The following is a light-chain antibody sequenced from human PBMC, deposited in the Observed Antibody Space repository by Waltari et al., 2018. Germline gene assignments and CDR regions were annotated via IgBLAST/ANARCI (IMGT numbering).Light chain of an antibody. J-gene: IGKJ5*01. CDR2: GAS. Sequence: EIVLTQSPGTLSLSPGERATLSCRANQNVDRNSLAWFRQKPGQAPSLLIYGASSRATDIPDRFSGSGSGTDFTLTISRLEPEDFALYYCQQYGSSAFPFGQGTRLEI. V-gene: IGKV3-20*01. CDR3: QQYGSSAFP. CDR1: QNVDRNS.